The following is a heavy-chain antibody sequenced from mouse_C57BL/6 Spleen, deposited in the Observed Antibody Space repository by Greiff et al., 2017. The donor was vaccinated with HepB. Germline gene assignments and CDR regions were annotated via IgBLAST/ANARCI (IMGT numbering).Heavy chain of an antibody. D-gene: IGHD1-1*01. J-gene: IGHJ2*01. CDR1: GYTFTDYE. V-gene: IGHV1-15*01. CDR3: TRGHGSTSYYFDY. Sequence: VQLQQSGAELVRPGASVTLSCKASGYTFTDYEMHWVKQTPVHGLEWIGAIDPETGGTAYNQKFKGKAILTADKSSSTAYMELRSLTSEDSAVYYCTRGHGSTSYYFDYWGQGTTLTVSS. CDR2: IDPETGGT.